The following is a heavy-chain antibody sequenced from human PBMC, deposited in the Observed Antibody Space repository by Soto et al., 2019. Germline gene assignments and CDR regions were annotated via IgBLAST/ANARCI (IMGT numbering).Heavy chain of an antibody. CDR3: ARDATMVRGVMAYFDY. D-gene: IGHD3-10*01. Sequence: GGSLRLSCAASGFTFSDYYMSWIRQAPGKGLEWVSYISSSGSTIYYADSVKGRFTISRDNAKNSLYLQMNSLRAEDTAVYYCARDATMVRGVMAYFDYWGQGTLVTVSS. J-gene: IGHJ4*02. V-gene: IGHV3-11*01. CDR2: ISSSGSTI. CDR1: GFTFSDYY.